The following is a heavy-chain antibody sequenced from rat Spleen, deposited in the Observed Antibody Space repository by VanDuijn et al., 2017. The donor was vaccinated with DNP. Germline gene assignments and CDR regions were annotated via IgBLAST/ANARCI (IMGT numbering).Heavy chain of an antibody. V-gene: IGHV5-31*01. CDR1: GFTFNKYW. CDR2: ITSSGGST. CDR3: ATSPGPNWFAY. J-gene: IGHJ3*01. D-gene: IGHD1-4*01. Sequence: EVQLVESGGDLVQPGRSLKLSCVASGFTFNKYWMTWIRQVPGKGLEWVAAITSSGGSTYYPDSVKGRFTISRDNANSTLYLQMDSLRSEDTASYYCATSPGPNWFAYWGQGTLVTVSS.